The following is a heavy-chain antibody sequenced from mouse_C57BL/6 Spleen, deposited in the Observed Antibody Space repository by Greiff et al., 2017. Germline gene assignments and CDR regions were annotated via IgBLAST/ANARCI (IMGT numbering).Heavy chain of an antibody. Sequence: VQLQQSGAELVKPGASVKLSCKASGYTFTSYWMQWVKQRPGQGLEWIGEIDPSDSYTNYNQKFKGKATLTVDTSSSTAYMQLSSLTSEDSAVYYCARGELGTAWFAYWGQGTLVTVSA. V-gene: IGHV1-50*01. CDR1: GYTFTSYW. CDR2: IDPSDSYT. D-gene: IGHD4-1*01. CDR3: ARGELGTAWFAY. J-gene: IGHJ3*01.